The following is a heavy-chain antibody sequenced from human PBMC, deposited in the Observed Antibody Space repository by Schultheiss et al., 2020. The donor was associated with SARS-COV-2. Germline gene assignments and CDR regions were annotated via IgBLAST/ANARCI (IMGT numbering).Heavy chain of an antibody. J-gene: IGHJ4*02. Sequence: GGSLRLSCAASGFTFSSYSMNWVRQAPGKGLEWVSYISSSSSTIYYADSVKGRFTISRDNAKNSLYLQMNSLRDEDTAVYYCAKHGADYGDYGLDYWGQGTLVTVSS. D-gene: IGHD4-17*01. CDR1: GFTFSSYS. CDR2: ISSSSSTI. V-gene: IGHV3-48*02. CDR3: AKHGADYGDYGLDY.